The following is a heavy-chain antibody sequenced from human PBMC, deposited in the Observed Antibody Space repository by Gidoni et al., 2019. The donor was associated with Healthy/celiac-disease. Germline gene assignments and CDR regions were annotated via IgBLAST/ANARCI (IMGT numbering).Heavy chain of an antibody. D-gene: IGHD4-4*01. V-gene: IGHV4-31*03. CDR3: ARSRPDYSNPPGPFDD. J-gene: IGHJ4*02. CDR1: GGSISIGGYY. Sequence: VQLQESGPGLVKPYPTLSITCTVSGGSISIGGYYCSCIRQHPGKGLEWIGYIYYSGSTDYNPSLKSRVTIAVDTSKNQFSLKLSSVTAADTAVYYCARSRPDYSNPPGPFDDWGQGTLVTVSS. CDR2: IYYSGST.